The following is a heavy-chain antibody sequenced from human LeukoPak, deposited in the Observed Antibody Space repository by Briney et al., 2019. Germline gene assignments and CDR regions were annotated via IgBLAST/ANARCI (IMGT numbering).Heavy chain of an antibody. D-gene: IGHD3-9*01. CDR3: AKDSTYYAILPGYSTIGY. Sequence: GGSLRLSCAASGFTFSSYEMNWVRQAPGKGLEWASYISSSGSTIYYADYVKGRFTISRDNSKNTLCLQMHSLRAEDTAVYYCAKDSTYYAILPGYSTIGYWGQGALVTVSS. V-gene: IGHV3-48*03. CDR1: GFTFSSYE. J-gene: IGHJ4*02. CDR2: ISSSGSTI.